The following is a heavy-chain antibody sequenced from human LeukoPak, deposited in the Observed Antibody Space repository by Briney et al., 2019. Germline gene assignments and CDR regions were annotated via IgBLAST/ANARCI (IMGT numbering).Heavy chain of an antibody. CDR2: INPNSGGT. D-gene: IGHD3-10*01. CDR3: ATGGWFGELLWFDP. V-gene: IGHV1-2*02. J-gene: IGHJ5*02. CDR1: GYTFTGYY. Sequence: ASVKVSCMASGYTFTGYYMHWVRQAPGQGLEWMGWINPNSGGTNYAQKFQGRVTMTRDTSISTAYMELSRLRSDDTAVYYCATGGWFGELLWFDPWGQGTLVTVSS.